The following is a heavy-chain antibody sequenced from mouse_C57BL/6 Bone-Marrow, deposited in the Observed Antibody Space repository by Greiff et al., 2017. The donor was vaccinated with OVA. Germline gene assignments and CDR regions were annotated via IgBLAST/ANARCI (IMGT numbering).Heavy chain of an antibody. Sequence: EVKLQESGPGLVKPSQSLSLTCSVTGYSITSGYYWNWIRQFPGNKLEWMGYISYDGSNNYNPSLKNRISITRDTSKNQFFLKLNSVTTEDTATYYCASPRWLPREGYAMDYWGQGTSVTVSS. D-gene: IGHD2-3*01. CDR1: GYSITSGYY. J-gene: IGHJ4*01. CDR3: ASPRWLPREGYAMDY. CDR2: ISYDGSN. V-gene: IGHV3-6*01.